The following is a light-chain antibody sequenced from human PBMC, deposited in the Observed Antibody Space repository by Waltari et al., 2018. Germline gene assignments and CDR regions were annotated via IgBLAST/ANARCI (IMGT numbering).Light chain of an antibody. CDR1: RSVTGNY. CDR3: QHYDNSPLT. CDR2: GAS. J-gene: IGKJ1*01. V-gene: IGKV3-20*01. Sequence: EIVFTQSPVTLSLSPGDRATLSCRASRSVTGNYLAWYQQKRGQAPRLLIYGASNRAAGIPDRFSGSGSRTDFTLIISRLEPEDFAVYYCQHYDNSPLTFGQGTKVEIK.